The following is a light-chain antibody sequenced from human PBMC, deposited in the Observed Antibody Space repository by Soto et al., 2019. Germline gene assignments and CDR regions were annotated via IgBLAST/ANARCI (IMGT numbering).Light chain of an antibody. CDR3: SERRRRSTLVA. CDR1: SSDVGAYNC. Sequence: QSALTQPASVSGSPGQSIAISCTGTSSDVGAYNCVSWYQQHPVKAPKLLIFDVSNRPSGVSNRFSGSKSGNTASLTISGLQTEDEADYDCSERRRRSTLVAFGGGTKLTVL. J-gene: IGLJ2*01. V-gene: IGLV2-14*01. CDR2: DVS.